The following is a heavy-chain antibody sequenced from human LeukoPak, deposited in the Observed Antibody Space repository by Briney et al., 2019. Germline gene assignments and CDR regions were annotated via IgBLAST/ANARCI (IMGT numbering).Heavy chain of an antibody. J-gene: IGHJ4*02. CDR3: ARFYRDSSSWSYFDY. D-gene: IGHD6-13*01. Sequence: SETLSLTCPLSGGSIRRYYWSWIRQAPGKGLAWIGYIYYSGSTNYNPSLKSRVTISVDTSKNQFSLKLSSVTAADTAVYYCARFYRDSSSWSYFDYWGQGTLVTVSS. V-gene: IGHV4-59*01. CDR1: GGSIRRYY. CDR2: IYYSGST.